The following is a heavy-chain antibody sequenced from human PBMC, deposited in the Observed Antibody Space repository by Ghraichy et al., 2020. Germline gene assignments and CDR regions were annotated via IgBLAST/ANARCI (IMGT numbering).Heavy chain of an antibody. CDR1: GYTFTSYY. CDR2: INPSGGST. J-gene: IGHJ3*02. CDR3: ARNQRMIFGVVPSYSDGAFDI. Sequence: ASVKVSCKASGYTFTSYYMHWVRQAPGQGLEWKGIINPSGGSTSYAQKFQGRVTMTRDTSTSTVYMELSSLRSEDTAVYYCARNQRMIFGVVPSYSDGAFDIWGQGTMVNVSS. V-gene: IGHV1-46*01. D-gene: IGHD3-3*01.